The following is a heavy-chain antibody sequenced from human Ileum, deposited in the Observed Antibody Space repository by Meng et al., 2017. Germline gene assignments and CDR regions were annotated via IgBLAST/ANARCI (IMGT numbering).Heavy chain of an antibody. J-gene: IGHJ4*02. CDR1: GFTFSSYA. V-gene: IGHV3-23*01. CDR2: ISGSDGST. CDR3: AKDQCRSATTCYVDY. Sequence: GESLKISCAASGFTFSSYAMSWVRQAPGKGLEWVSTISGSDGSTYYADSVKGRFTVSRDNSKNTLYLQMNSLRAEARAVYYCAKDQCRSATTCYVDYWGQGTLVTVSS. D-gene: IGHD2-2*01.